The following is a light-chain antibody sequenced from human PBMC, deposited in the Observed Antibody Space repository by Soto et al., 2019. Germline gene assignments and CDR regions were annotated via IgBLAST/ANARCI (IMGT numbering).Light chain of an antibody. CDR1: QSVCNNY. J-gene: IGKJ1*01. CDR3: QQYGSSGT. Sequence: EIVLTQSPGTLSLSPGERATLSCRASQSVCNNYLARYQQKPGQAPRLLIYGASNRATGIPDRFSGSGSGTDFTLTISRLEPEDFAVYYCQQYGSSGTFGQGTKVDIK. V-gene: IGKV3-20*01. CDR2: GAS.